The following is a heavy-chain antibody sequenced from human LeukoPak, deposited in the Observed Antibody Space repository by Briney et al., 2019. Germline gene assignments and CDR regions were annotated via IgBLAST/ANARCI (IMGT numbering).Heavy chain of an antibody. CDR3: AKDAYFDSP. CDR2: IRYDGSNK. Sequence: GGSLRLSCAASGFTFSSYGMHWVRQAPGKGLEWVAFIRYDGSNKYYAGSVKGRFTISRDNSKNTLYLQMNSLRAEDTAVYYCAKDAYFDSPWGQGPLVTVSS. J-gene: IGHJ5*02. CDR1: GFTFSSYG. V-gene: IGHV3-30*02. D-gene: IGHD3-9*01.